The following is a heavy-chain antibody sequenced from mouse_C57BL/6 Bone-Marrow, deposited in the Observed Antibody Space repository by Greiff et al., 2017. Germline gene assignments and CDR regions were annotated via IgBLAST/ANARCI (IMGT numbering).Heavy chain of an antibody. CDR3: AKTLYYDYDGWFAY. Sequence: EVKLVESGGDLVKPGGSLKLSCAASGFTFSSYGMSWVRQTPDKRLEWVATISSGGSYTYYPDSVKGRFTISRDNAKNTLYLQMSSLKSEDTAMYYCAKTLYYDYDGWFAYWGQGTLVTVSA. D-gene: IGHD2-4*01. J-gene: IGHJ3*01. CDR1: GFTFSSYG. CDR2: ISSGGSYT. V-gene: IGHV5-6*01.